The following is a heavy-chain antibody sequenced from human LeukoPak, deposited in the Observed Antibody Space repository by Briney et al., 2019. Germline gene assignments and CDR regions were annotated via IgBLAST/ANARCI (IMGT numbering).Heavy chain of an antibody. CDR1: GGSLSNYY. J-gene: IGHJ5*02. Sequence: SETLSLTCTVSGGSLSNYYWSWIRQPPGKGLERIGYIFYNGNTNYKSSLKSRVPISLDTSKNQFSLRLSSVTAADTAVYYCARRFKSGTGRFDPWGKGTLVTVSS. V-gene: IGHV4-59*08. CDR2: IFYNGNT. D-gene: IGHD6-13*01. CDR3: ARRFKSGTGRFDP.